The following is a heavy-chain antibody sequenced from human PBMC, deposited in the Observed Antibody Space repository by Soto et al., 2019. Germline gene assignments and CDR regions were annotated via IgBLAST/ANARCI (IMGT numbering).Heavy chain of an antibody. V-gene: IGHV2-5*02. CDR1: GFSLSTSGVG. J-gene: IGHJ2*01. D-gene: IGHD3-9*01. CDR2: IYWDDDK. Sequence: QITLKESGPTLVKPTQTLTLTCTFSGFSLSTSGVGVGWIRQPPGKALEWLALIYWDDDKRYSPSLKSRLTITKHTSKNQVVLTMTNMDPVDTATYYCAHRYDILTEYWYFDLWGRGTLVTVSS. CDR3: AHRYDILTEYWYFDL.